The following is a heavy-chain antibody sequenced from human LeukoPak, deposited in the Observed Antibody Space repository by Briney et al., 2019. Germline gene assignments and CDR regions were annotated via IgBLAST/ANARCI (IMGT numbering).Heavy chain of an antibody. V-gene: IGHV3-74*01. J-gene: IGHJ5*01. D-gene: IGHD4-23*01. Sequence: GGSLRLSCAASGFTFSSYWMHWVRQAPGKGLVWVSRINSDGSGTTYADSVRGRFTISRDNAKNTLYLQVNSLRAEDTAVYYCARTEGTVAYDSWGQGTLVTVSS. CDR2: INSDGSGT. CDR3: ARTEGTVAYDS. CDR1: GFTFSSYW.